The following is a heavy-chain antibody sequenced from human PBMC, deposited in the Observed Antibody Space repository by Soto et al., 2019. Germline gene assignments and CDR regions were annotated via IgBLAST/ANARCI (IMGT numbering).Heavy chain of an antibody. CDR3: AKDSHGDPRLADY. J-gene: IGHJ4*02. Sequence: EVQLVESGGGLVQPGRSLRLSCAASGFTFDDYAMHWVRQSPGKGLERVSGISWNSGSIGYADSVKGRFTISRDNAKNSLYLQMNSLRAEDTALYYCAKDSHGDPRLADYWGQGTLVTVSS. CDR1: GFTFDDYA. CDR2: ISWNSGSI. V-gene: IGHV3-9*01. D-gene: IGHD4-17*01.